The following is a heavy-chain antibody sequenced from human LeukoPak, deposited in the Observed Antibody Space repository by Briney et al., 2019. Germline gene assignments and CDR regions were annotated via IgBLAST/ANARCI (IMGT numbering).Heavy chain of an antibody. CDR3: ARSGVILLNWFDP. CDR1: GASISSYY. D-gene: IGHD3-10*01. J-gene: IGHJ5*02. Sequence: SETLSLTCTVSGASISSYYWSWIRQPPGKGLEWIGYIYTSGSTNFNPSLKSRVTISVDTSKNQFSLKLSSVTAADTAVYYCARSGVILLNWFDPWGQGTLVTVSS. CDR2: IYTSGST. V-gene: IGHV4-4*09.